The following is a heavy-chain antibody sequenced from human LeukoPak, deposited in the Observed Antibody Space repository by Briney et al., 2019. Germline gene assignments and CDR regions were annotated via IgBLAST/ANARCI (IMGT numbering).Heavy chain of an antibody. CDR2: ISGSGGST. CDR3: AKSGPIQWGYDYVGWFDP. D-gene: IGHD5-12*01. J-gene: IGHJ5*02. V-gene: IGHV3-23*01. CDR1: GFTFSSYA. Sequence: GGSLRLSCAASGFTFSSYAMSWVRQAPGKGLGWVSAISGSGGSTYYADSVKGRFTISRDNSKNTLYLQMNSLRAEDTAVYYCAKSGPIQWGYDYVGWFDPWGQGTLVTVSS.